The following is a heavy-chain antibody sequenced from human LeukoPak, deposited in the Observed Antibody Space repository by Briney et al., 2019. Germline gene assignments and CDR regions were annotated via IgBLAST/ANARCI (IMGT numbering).Heavy chain of an antibody. CDR3: ARGRSDYGGNFYFDY. D-gene: IGHD4-23*01. J-gene: IGHJ4*02. CDR2: INPSGGST. V-gene: IGHV1-46*01. Sequence: ASVKVSCKASGYTFTGYYMDWVRQAPGQGLEWMGIINPSGGSTSYAQKFQGRVTMTRDTSTSTVYMELSSLRSEDTAVYYCARGRSDYGGNFYFDYWGQGTLVTVSS. CDR1: GYTFTGYY.